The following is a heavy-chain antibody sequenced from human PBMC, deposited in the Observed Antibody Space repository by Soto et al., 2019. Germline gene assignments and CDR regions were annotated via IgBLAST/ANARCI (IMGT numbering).Heavy chain of an antibody. D-gene: IGHD3-10*01. CDR3: TKGGRTTSFYWEF. V-gene: IGHV3-11*06. CDR2: ISGSSDDR. Sequence: GGSLRLSCVASGFTLRYYYMTWIRQTPGKGLEWVAHISGSSDDRDYADSVRGRFTISSXXXLXXXYXQXXXVXVXDMGVYYCTKGGRTTSFYWEFWGPGTSVTV. CDR1: GFTLRYYY. J-gene: IGHJ4*02.